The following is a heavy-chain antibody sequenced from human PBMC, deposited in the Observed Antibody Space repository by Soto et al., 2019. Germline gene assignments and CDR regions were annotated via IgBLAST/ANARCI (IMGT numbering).Heavy chain of an antibody. V-gene: IGHV4-4*02. J-gene: IGHJ4*02. CDR2: IYHSGAT. CDR3: SRGGTGFLEY. Sequence: QVQLRESGPGLVKPSETLSLTCAVSGGYISDNTWWTWVRQPPGKGLEWIGEIYHSGATNYNPSLKSRVAMSVDGSKNQFSLMLNSVTAADTAVYYCSRGGTGFLEYWGQGTPVTVSS. CDR1: GGYISDNTW. D-gene: IGHD1-1*01.